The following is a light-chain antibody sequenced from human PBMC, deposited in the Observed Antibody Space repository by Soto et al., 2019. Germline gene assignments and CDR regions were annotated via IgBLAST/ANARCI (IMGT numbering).Light chain of an antibody. CDR3: FSYAGRGTYV. CDR1: SGDVGSYDL. CDR2: EAN. V-gene: IGLV2-23*01. Sequence: QSVLTQPASVSGSPGQSISVSCTGTSGDVGSYDLVSWYQQHPGKAPKLIIHEANKRPSGVSNRFSGSKSGNTASLTISGLQAEGEAYYYCFSYAGRGTYVFGTGTKVTVL. J-gene: IGLJ1*01.